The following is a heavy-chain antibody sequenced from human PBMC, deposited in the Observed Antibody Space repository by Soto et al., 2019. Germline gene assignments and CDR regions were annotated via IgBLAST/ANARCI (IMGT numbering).Heavy chain of an antibody. J-gene: IGHJ6*02. V-gene: IGHV1-18*01. CDR3: ARDSGSNQGGYYYGMDV. CDR1: GYTFTSYG. CDR2: ISSYNGNT. D-gene: IGHD1-26*01. Sequence: QGQLVQCGAAVKKPGASVKVSCKASGYTFTSYGISWVRQAPGEGLEWMGWISSYNGNTNYAQKLQDRVTMTTDTYTSTAYMEHRTLRSDDTAVYYCARDSGSNQGGYYYGMDVSGQETTLTLSS.